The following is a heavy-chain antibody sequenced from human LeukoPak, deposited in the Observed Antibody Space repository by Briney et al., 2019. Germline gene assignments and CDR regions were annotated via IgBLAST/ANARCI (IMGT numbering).Heavy chain of an antibody. V-gene: IGHV3-7*01. D-gene: IGHD5-18*01. CDR2: IKQDGSEK. CDR1: GFTFSSYW. CDR3: ARDKRGYSYGYMADYFDY. J-gene: IGHJ4*02. Sequence: PGGSLRLSCAAAGFTFSSYWMSWVRQATGKGLKWVANIKQDGSEKYYVDSVKGRFTISRDNAKNSLYLQMNSLRAEDTAVYYCARDKRGYSYGYMADYFDYWGQGTLVTVSS.